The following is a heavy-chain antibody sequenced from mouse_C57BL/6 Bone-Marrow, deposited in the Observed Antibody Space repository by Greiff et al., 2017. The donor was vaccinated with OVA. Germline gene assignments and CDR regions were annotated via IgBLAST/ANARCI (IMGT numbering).Heavy chain of an antibody. D-gene: IGHD1-1*01. Sequence: VKLMESGPELVKPGASVKISCKASGYAFSSSWMNWVKQRPGKGLEWIGRIYPGDGDTNYNGSFKGKATLTADNSSSTAYMQLSSLTSEDSAVYLCAIYGIDYWGQGTTLTVSS. CDR3: AIYGIDY. CDR2: IYPGDGDT. J-gene: IGHJ2*01. CDR1: GYAFSSSW. V-gene: IGHV1-82*01.